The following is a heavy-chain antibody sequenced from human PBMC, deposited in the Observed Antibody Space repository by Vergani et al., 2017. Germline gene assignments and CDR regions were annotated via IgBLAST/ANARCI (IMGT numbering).Heavy chain of an antibody. D-gene: IGHD3-10*01. CDR1: GYTFTAYY. CDR2: ISPDGFST. Sequence: QVQLVQSGAEVGKPGASVKISCKASGYTFTAYYIHWVRQAPEQGLEWVGVISPDGFSTFYAQKFQGRVTITRDTSTSTVYVEVTSLRSDDTAVYYCAREPDYYGSGSYGSRNRFDPWGQGTLVTVSS. CDR3: AREPDYYGSGSYGSRNRFDP. J-gene: IGHJ5*02. V-gene: IGHV1-46*01.